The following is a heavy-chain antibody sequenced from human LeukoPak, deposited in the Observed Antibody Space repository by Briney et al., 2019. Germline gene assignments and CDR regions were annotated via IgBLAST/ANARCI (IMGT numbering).Heavy chain of an antibody. CDR1: GFTFSSYG. V-gene: IGHV3-30*18. Sequence: GRSLRLSCAASGFTFSSYGMHWVRQAPGKGLEWVAVISYDGSNKYYADSVKGRFTISRDNSKNTLYLQMNSLRAEDTAVYFCAKDEFEDTSLVFDNRGQGTLVTVSS. CDR3: AKDEFEDTSLVFDN. D-gene: IGHD3-10*01. CDR2: ISYDGSNK. J-gene: IGHJ4*02.